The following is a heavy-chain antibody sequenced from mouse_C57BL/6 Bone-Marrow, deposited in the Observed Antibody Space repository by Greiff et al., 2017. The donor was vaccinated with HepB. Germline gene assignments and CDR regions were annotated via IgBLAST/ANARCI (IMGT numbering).Heavy chain of an antibody. J-gene: IGHJ1*03. Sequence: EVQVVESGGGLVQPGGSLSLSCAASGFTFTDYYMSWVRQPPGKALEWLGFIRNKANGYTTEYSASVKGRFTISRDNSQSILYLQMNALRAEDSATYYCARHNWDGYFDVWGTGTTVTVSS. CDR3: ARHNWDGYFDV. D-gene: IGHD4-1*02. V-gene: IGHV7-3*01. CDR1: GFTFTDYY. CDR2: IRNKANGYTT.